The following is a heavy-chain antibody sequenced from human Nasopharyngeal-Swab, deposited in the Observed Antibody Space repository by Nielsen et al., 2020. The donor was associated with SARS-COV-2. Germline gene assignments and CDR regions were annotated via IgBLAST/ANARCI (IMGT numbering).Heavy chain of an antibody. CDR1: GCTLTELS. V-gene: IGHV1-24*01. J-gene: IGHJ4*02. CDR2: FDPEDGET. Sequence: ASVKVSCKVSGCTLTELSMHWVRQAPGKGLEWMGGFDPEDGETIYAQKFQGRVTMTEDTSTDTAYMELSSLRSEDTAVYYCATVYSAVYSSGWYFYWGQGTLVTVSS. D-gene: IGHD6-19*01. CDR3: ATVYSAVYSSGWYFY.